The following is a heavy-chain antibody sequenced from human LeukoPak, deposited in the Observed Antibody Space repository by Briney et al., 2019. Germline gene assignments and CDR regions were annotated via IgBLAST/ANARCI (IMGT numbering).Heavy chain of an antibody. J-gene: IGHJ4*02. Sequence: GASVKVSCKASGYTFTSYGISWVRQAPGQRLEWMGWISAYNGNTNYAQKLQGRVTMTTDTSTSTAYMELRSLRSDDTALYYCARAGWFAQVGAEGFDYWGQGTLVTVSS. CDR3: ARAGWFAQVGAEGFDY. CDR1: GYTFTSYG. CDR2: ISAYNGNT. V-gene: IGHV1-18*01. D-gene: IGHD1-26*01.